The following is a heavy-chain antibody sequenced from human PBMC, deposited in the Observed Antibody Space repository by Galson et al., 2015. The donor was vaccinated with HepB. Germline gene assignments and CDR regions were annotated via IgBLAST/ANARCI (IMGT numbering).Heavy chain of an antibody. Sequence: SLRLSCAASGFTFSSSWMSWVRQAPGKGLEWVANINQDESEKYYGDSVKGQFTISRDNAKNSLYLQMNSLRAEDTAVYYCARGHYGMDVWGQGTTVTVSS. CDR1: GFTFSSSW. J-gene: IGHJ6*02. CDR3: ARGHYGMDV. V-gene: IGHV3-7*03. CDR2: INQDESEK.